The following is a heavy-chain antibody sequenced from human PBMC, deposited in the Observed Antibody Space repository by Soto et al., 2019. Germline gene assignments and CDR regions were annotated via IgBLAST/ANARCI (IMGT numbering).Heavy chain of an antibody. V-gene: IGHV3-48*01. Sequence: EVPLVESGGGLVQPGGSLRLSCAASGFTFSSYSMNWVRQAPGKGLEWVSYISSSSSTIYYADSVKGRFTISRDNAKNSLYLQMNSLRAEDTAVYYCARDKGRSPLDYWGQGTRVTVSS. CDR2: ISSSSSTI. D-gene: IGHD2-15*01. CDR3: ARDKGRSPLDY. CDR1: GFTFSSYS. J-gene: IGHJ4*02.